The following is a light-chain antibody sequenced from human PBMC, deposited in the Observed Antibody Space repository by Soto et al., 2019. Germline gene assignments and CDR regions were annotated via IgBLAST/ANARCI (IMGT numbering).Light chain of an antibody. J-gene: IGKJ4*01. Sequence: DIQMTKSPSTLSASVGDRVTITCRASQSISSWLAWYQQKPGKAPKLLIYDASTLESGVPSRFSGSGSGTEFTLTISSLQPDDFATYYCHQYNSYHTFGGGTKVDIK. CDR1: QSISSW. CDR3: HQYNSYHT. V-gene: IGKV1-5*01. CDR2: DAS.